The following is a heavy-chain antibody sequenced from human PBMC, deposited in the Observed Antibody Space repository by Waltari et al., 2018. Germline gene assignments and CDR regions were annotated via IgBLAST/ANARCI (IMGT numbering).Heavy chain of an antibody. CDR3: ARAGYCSSTSCYTGKGQGYWFDP. CDR2: IYYSGST. Sequence: QVQLQESGPGLVKPSQTLSLTCTVSGGSISSGGYYWSWIRQPPGKGLEWIGYIYYSGSTYYNPSLKSLVTISVDTSKNQFSLKLSSVTAADTAVYYCARAGYCSSTSCYTGKGQGYWFDPWGQGTLVTVSS. CDR1: GGSISSGGYY. J-gene: IGHJ5*02. D-gene: IGHD2-2*02. V-gene: IGHV4-31*01.